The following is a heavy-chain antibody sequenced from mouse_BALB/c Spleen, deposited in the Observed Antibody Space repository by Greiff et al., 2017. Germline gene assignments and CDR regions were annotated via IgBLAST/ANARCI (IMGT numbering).Heavy chain of an antibody. CDR3: TRRRGNSCFDY. CDR2: IRLKSNNYAT. V-gene: IGHV6-6*02. J-gene: IGHJ2*01. Sequence: EVQVVESGGGLVQPGGSMKLSCVASGFTFSNYWMNWVRQSPEKGLEWVAEIRLKSNNYATHYAESVKGRFTISRDDSKSSVYLQMNNLRAEDTGIYYCTRRRGNSCFDYWGQGTTLTVSS. D-gene: IGHD2-1*01. CDR1: GFTFSNYW.